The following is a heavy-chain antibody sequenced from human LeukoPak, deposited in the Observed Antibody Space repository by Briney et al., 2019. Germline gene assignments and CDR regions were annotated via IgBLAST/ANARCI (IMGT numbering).Heavy chain of an antibody. D-gene: IGHD3-10*01. CDR1: GYSISSGYY. Sequence: SETLSLTCTVSGYSISSGYYWGWIRQPPGKGLEWIGSIYHSGSTYYNPSLKSRVTISVDTSKNQFSLKLCSVTAADTAVYYCARDRGGSRNWFDPWGQGTLVTVSS. CDR2: IYHSGST. CDR3: ARDRGGSRNWFDP. V-gene: IGHV4-38-2*02. J-gene: IGHJ5*02.